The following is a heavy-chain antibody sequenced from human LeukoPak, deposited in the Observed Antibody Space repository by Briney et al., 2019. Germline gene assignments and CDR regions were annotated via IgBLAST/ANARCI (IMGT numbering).Heavy chain of an antibody. V-gene: IGHV3-74*01. CDR1: GFTFSSYW. Sequence: PGGSLRLSCAASGFTFSSYWMHWVRQAPGKGLVWVSRINSDGSSTNYADSVKGRFTISRDNAKNTLYVQMNSLRAEDTAVYYCARAGGSGTFYYYGMDVWGKGTTVTVSS. J-gene: IGHJ6*04. D-gene: IGHD3-10*01. CDR3: ARAGGSGTFYYYGMDV. CDR2: INSDGSST.